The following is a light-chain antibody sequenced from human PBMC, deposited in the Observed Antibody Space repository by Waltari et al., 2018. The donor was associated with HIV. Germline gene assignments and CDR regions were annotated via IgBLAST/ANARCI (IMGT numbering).Light chain of an antibody. CDR2: DTN. Sequence: QAVVTQEPSLTVSPGGTVTLTCGSSPGAVTSGHYPFWFQQKPGQAPRTLIYDTNTKHSWTPARFSGSLLGGKAALTLSGAQPEDEAEYYCLLSYSGAQWVFGGGTKLTVL. J-gene: IGLJ3*02. V-gene: IGLV7-46*01. CDR1: PGAVTSGHY. CDR3: LLSYSGAQWV.